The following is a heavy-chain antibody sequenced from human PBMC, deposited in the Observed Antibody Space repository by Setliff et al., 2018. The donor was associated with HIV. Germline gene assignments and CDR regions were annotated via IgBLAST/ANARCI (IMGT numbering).Heavy chain of an antibody. CDR3: ARDFPSPDYSSSWAHLYYHYGMDV. D-gene: IGHD6-13*01. V-gene: IGHV1-3*01. J-gene: IGHJ6*02. Sequence: ASVKVSCKASGYTFSTHAMHWVRHAPGQRLEWMGWINAGNGNTKYSQKFQGRVTITRDTSASKAYMEVRSLRSEDTAVYYCARDFPSPDYSSSWAHLYYHYGMDVWGQGTTVTVAS. CDR2: INAGNGNT. CDR1: GYTFSTHA.